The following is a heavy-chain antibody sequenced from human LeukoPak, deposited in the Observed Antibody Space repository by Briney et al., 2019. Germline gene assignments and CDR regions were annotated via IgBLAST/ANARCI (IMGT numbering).Heavy chain of an antibody. J-gene: IGHJ4*02. D-gene: IGHD6-13*01. CDR2: ISGSGDST. CDR1: GFIFSNYA. Sequence: PGGSLRLSCAASGFIFSNYAMSWVRQAPGKGLEWVSAISGSGDSTYCGDSVKGRFTISRDNSKNTLYLQMNSLRAEDTAVYYCAKTRPLDSSSWSHGDYWGQGTLVTVSS. CDR3: AKTRPLDSSSWSHGDY. V-gene: IGHV3-23*01.